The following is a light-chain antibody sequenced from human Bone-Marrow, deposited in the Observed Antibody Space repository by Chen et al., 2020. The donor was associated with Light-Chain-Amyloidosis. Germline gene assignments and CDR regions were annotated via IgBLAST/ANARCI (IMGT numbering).Light chain of an antibody. CDR2: RDT. J-gene: IGLJ2*01. CDR3: QSADSSGTYEVI. V-gene: IGLV3-25*03. Sequence: SYELTQPPSVSVSPGQTPRITCSGDDLPTKYAYWYQRKPGQAPVLVIHRDTERPSGISERFSGSSSGTTATLTISGVQAEDEADYHCQSADSSGTYEVIFGGGTKRTVL. CDR1: DLPTKY.